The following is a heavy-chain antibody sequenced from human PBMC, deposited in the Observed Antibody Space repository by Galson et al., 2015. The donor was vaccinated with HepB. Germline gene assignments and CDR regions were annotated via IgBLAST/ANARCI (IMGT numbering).Heavy chain of an antibody. V-gene: IGHV5-10-1*01. D-gene: IGHD5-18*01. CDR3: ARSPKYNYGQTLGY. Sequence: QSGAEVKKPGESLRISCKGSGYSFTSYWINWVRQMPGKGLELMGRIDPSDSYTKSSPSFQGHVTIPADNSITTAYLQWSSLKASDTAWYYCARSPKYNYGQTLGYWGQGTLVTVSS. J-gene: IGHJ4*02. CDR2: IDPSDSYT. CDR1: GYSFTSYW.